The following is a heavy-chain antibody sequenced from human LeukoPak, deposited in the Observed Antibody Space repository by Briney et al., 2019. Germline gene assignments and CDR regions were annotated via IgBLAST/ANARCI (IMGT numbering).Heavy chain of an antibody. CDR1: EFTFSSYS. J-gene: IGHJ4*02. CDR2: ISSSSSYI. Sequence: GGSLRLSCAASEFTFSSYSMNWVRQAPGKGLEWVSSISSSSSYIYYADSVKGRFTISRDNAKNSLYLQMNSLRAEDTAVYYCARDRAYYYDSSGYYPDYWGQGTLVTVSS. D-gene: IGHD3-22*01. CDR3: ARDRAYYYDSSGYYPDY. V-gene: IGHV3-21*01.